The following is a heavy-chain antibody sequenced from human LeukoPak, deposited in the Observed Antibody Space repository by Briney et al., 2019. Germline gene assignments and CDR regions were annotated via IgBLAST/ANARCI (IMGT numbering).Heavy chain of an antibody. CDR1: GGTFSSYA. J-gene: IGHJ6*03. D-gene: IGHD3-3*01. CDR3: ARGSPTYYYDFWSGSGDYYMDV. Sequence: SVKVSCKASGGTFSSYAISWVRQAPGQGLEWMGGIIPIFGTANYAQKFQGRVTITADESTSTAYMELSSLRSEDTAVYYCARGSPTYYYDFWSGSGDYYMDVWGKGTTVTVSS. CDR2: IIPIFGTA. V-gene: IGHV1-69*13.